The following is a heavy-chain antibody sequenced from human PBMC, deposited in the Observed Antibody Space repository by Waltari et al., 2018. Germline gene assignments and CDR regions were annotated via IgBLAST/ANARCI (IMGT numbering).Heavy chain of an antibody. CDR3: ARDLEASTYYYYYGMDV. CDR2: IIPIFGTA. V-gene: IGHV1-69*05. CDR1: GGTSSSYA. J-gene: IGHJ6*02. D-gene: IGHD3-3*01. Sequence: QVQLVQSGAEVKKPGSSVKVSCKASGGTSSSYAIAWVRRPPGQGLEWMGGIIPIFGTANYAQKFQGRVTITTDESTSTAYMELSSLRSEDTAVYYCARDLEASTYYYYYGMDVWGQGTTVTVSS.